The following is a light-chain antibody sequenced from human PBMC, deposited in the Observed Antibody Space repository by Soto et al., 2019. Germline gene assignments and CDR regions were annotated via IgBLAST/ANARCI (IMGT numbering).Light chain of an antibody. CDR1: SRDVGGYNY. J-gene: IGLJ1*01. CDR3: SSYAISSTPIYV. V-gene: IGLV2-14*01. Sequence: VLTQPASVSGSPGQSITISCTGTSRDVGGYNYVSWHQHHPGKAPKLLISEVRNRPSGISNRFSGSKSGNTATLTISGLQADDEADYYCSSYAISSTPIYVFGTGTKVTVL. CDR2: EVR.